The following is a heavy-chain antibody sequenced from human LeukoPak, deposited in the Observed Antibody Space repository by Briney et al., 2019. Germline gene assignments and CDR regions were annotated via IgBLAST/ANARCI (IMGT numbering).Heavy chain of an antibody. J-gene: IGHJ3*02. CDR3: ARVNYYDSSGYYSPHDAFDI. D-gene: IGHD3-22*01. Sequence: ASVKVSCEASGYTFTAYYMHWVRQAPGQGLQWMGWINPNSGVTNSAQKFQGRVTMTRDTSISTAYIELRRRRSDDTDVYYCARVNYYDSSGYYSPHDAFDIWGQGTMVTVSS. CDR2: INPNSGVT. V-gene: IGHV1-2*02. CDR1: GYTFTAYY.